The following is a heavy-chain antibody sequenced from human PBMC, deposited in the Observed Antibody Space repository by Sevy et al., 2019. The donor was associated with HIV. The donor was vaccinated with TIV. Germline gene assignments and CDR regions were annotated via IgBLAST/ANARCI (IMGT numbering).Heavy chain of an antibody. D-gene: IGHD2-15*01. V-gene: IGHV1-18*01. CDR1: GYTFTSYG. J-gene: IGHJ6*02. Sequence: ASVKVSCKASGYTFTSYGISWVRQAPGQGLEWMGWISAYNGNTNYAQKLQGRVTMTTDTSTSTAYMGLRSLRSDDTAVYYCARDPRYCSGGSCYSVLGYYYGMDVWGQGTTVTVSS. CDR3: ARDPRYCSGGSCYSVLGYYYGMDV. CDR2: ISAYNGNT.